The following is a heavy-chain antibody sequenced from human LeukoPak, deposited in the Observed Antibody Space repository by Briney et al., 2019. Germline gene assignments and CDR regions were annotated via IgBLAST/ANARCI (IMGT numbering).Heavy chain of an antibody. CDR2: ITSSGTTI. CDR1: GFTFNDYY. D-gene: IGHD3-9*01. Sequence: GGSLRLSCAASGFTFNDYYMSWIRQAPGKGLEWVSHITSSGTTIYYADSVKGRFTISRDNAKQSLDLQMNSLRAEDTAVYYCARENSPNFDWSSYRDSPVDYWGQGTLVTVSS. CDR3: ARENSPNFDWSSYRDSPVDY. J-gene: IGHJ4*02. V-gene: IGHV3-11*01.